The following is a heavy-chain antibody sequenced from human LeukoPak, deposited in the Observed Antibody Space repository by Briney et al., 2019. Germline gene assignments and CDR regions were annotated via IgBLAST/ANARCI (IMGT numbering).Heavy chain of an antibody. CDR3: ARKGSGSYYKKHFDY. J-gene: IGHJ4*02. V-gene: IGHV1-2*02. CDR2: INPNSGGT. D-gene: IGHD3-10*01. Sequence: INPNSGGTNYAQKFQGRVAMTRDTSISTAYMELSRLRSDDTAVYYCARKGSGSYYKKHFDYWGQGTLVTVSS.